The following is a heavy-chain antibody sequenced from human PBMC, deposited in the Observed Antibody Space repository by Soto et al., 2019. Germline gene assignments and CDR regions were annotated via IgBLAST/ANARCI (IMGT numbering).Heavy chain of an antibody. Sequence: PGGSLILSCAASGFTFIGSAMHWVRQASGKGLEWVGRIRSKANSYATAYAASVKGRFTISRDDSKNTAYLQMNSLKTEDTAVYYCTRLEVVSVNGMXVWGQGTTVXVSS. D-gene: IGHD1-26*01. V-gene: IGHV3-73*01. CDR3: TRLEVVSVNGMXV. CDR1: GFTFIGSA. CDR2: IRSKANSYAT. J-gene: IGHJ6*02.